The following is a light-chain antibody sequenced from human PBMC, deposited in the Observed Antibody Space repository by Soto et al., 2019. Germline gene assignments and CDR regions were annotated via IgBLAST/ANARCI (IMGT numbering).Light chain of an antibody. CDR3: QQRSDWPWT. Sequence: PGERGTLSCRASESVTNYLAWYQRKPGQAPRLLVYDVSNRATGIPARFSGGGSGTDFTLTISNLEPEDFAVYYCQQRSDWPWTFGQGTKVDIK. CDR1: ESVTNY. V-gene: IGKV3-11*01. CDR2: DVS. J-gene: IGKJ1*01.